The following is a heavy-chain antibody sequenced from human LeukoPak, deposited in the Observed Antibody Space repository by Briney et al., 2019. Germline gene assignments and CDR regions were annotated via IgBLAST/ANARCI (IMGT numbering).Heavy chain of an antibody. V-gene: IGHV4-38-2*02. J-gene: IGHJ4*02. CDR3: AREASYSSSWYGGSVDY. D-gene: IGHD6-13*01. CDR1: GYSLSSGYY. CDR2: IYHSGST. Sequence: SETLSLTCAVSGYSLSSGYYWGWIRQPPGNGLEWIGRIYHSGSTYYNPSLKSRVTISVDTSKNQFSLKLSSVTAADTAVYYCAREASYSSSWYGGSVDYWGQGTLVTVSS.